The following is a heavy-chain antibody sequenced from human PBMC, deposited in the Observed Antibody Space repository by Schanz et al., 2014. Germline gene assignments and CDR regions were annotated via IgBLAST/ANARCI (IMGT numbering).Heavy chain of an antibody. CDR3: ARGTPFLCDY. CDR2: ISSTSTYL. V-gene: IGHV3-21*01. CDR1: GFTFSSYT. Sequence: EVQLVESGGGLVKPGDSLRLSCAASGFTFSSYTMKWVRQAPGKGLEWVSSISSTSTYLYYADSVKGRFTISRDSARTSLYPQTSSLRAEDTAVYYCARGTPFLCDYWGQGTLVTVSS. J-gene: IGHJ4*02. D-gene: IGHD3-16*01.